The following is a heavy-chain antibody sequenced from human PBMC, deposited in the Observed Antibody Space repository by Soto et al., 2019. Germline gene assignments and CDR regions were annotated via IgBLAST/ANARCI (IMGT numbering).Heavy chain of an antibody. J-gene: IGHJ4*02. D-gene: IGHD3-3*01. CDR1: GYTLTELS. CDR3: ATDGPGGYDFWSGYFSLYLGY. V-gene: IGHV1-24*01. CDR2: FDPEDAET. Sequence: QVQLVQSGAEVKKPGASVKVSCKVSGYTLTELSMHWVRQAPGKGLEWMGGFDPEDAETIYAQKFQGRVTMTEDTSTDTAYMELSSLRSEDTAVYYCATDGPGGYDFWSGYFSLYLGYWGQGTLVTVSS.